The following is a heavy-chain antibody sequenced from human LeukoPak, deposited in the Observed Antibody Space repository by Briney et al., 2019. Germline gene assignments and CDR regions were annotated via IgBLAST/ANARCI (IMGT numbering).Heavy chain of an antibody. CDR1: GGSISSHY. V-gene: IGHV4-59*11. CDR3: ARDMGRFPNAFDI. CDR2: IYYSGST. J-gene: IGHJ3*02. Sequence: SETLSLTCTVSGGSISSHYWSWIRQPPGKGLEWIGYIYYSGSTNYNPSLKSRVTISVDTSKNQFSLKLSSVTAADTAVHYCARDMGRFPNAFDIWGQGTMVTVSS. D-gene: IGHD3-3*01.